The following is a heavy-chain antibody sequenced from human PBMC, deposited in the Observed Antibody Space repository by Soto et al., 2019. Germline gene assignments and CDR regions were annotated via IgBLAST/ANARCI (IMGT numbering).Heavy chain of an antibody. J-gene: IGHJ6*02. CDR2: IWYDGSNK. Sequence: QVQLVESGGGVVQPGRSLRLSCAASGFTFSSYGMHWVRQAPGKGLEWVAVIWYDGSNKYYADSVKGRFTISRDNSKNTLYLQMNSLRAEDTAVYYCARDGRGYYCYYGMDVWGQGTTVTVSS. D-gene: IGHD2-15*01. CDR3: ARDGRGYYCYYGMDV. CDR1: GFTFSSYG. V-gene: IGHV3-33*01.